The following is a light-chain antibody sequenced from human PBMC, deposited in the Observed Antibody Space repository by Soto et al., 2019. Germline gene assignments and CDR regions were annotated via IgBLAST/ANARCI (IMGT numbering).Light chain of an antibody. V-gene: IGLV3-21*02. CDR2: DDR. CDR3: YSAADNSWV. Sequence: SYELTQPPSVSVAPGQTARITCGGSNIGRKSVHWYQQKPGQAPVVVVYDDRDRPSGIPERFSGSSSGTTVTLTISGAQVEDEADYYCYSAADNSWVFGGGTKVTVL. J-gene: IGLJ3*02. CDR1: NIGRKS.